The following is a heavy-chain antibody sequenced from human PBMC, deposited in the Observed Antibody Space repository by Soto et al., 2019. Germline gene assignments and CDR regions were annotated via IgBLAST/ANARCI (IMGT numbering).Heavy chain of an antibody. V-gene: IGHV4-31*03. Sequence: QVQLQESGPGLVKSSQTLSLTCTVSGGSISSDGNYWSWIRQHPGKGLEWIGYLYYSGSTNYNPSLKSRVTISVDTSKNQFSLKLNSVTAADTAVYYCARARMVRGIIYYYGMDVWGQGTTVTVSS. J-gene: IGHJ6*02. D-gene: IGHD3-10*01. CDR3: ARARMVRGIIYYYGMDV. CDR2: LYYSGST. CDR1: GGSISSDGNY.